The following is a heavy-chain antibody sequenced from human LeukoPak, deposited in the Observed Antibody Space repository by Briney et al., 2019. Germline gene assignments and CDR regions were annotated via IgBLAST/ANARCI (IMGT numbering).Heavy chain of an antibody. CDR1: GFTFSSYA. D-gene: IGHD3-3*01. V-gene: IGHV3-30*01. CDR3: AREGVLFGVVIAFDY. CDR2: ISYDGSNK. J-gene: IGHJ4*02. Sequence: GGSLRLSCAASGFTFSSYAMHWVRQAPGKGLEWVAVISYDGSNKYYADSVKGRFTISRDNSKNTLYLQMNSLRAEDTAVYYCAREGVLFGVVIAFDYWGQGTLVTVSS.